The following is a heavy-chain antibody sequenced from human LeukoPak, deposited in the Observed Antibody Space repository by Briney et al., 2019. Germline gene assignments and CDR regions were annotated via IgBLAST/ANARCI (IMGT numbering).Heavy chain of an antibody. J-gene: IGHJ6*02. CDR1: GFTFSSYA. CDR2: ISGSGGST. CDR3: AKVLSYYYYYGMDV. Sequence: GGSLRLSCAASGFTFSSYAMSWVRQAPGKGLEWVSAISGSGGSTYYADSVKGRFTISRDNSKNPLYLQMHSLRAEDTAVYYCAKVLSYYYYYGMDVWGQGTTVTVSS. V-gene: IGHV3-23*01.